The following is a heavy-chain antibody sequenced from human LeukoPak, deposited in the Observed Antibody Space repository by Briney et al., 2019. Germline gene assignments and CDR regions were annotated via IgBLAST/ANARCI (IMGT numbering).Heavy chain of an antibody. CDR1: GFTFSSYG. D-gene: IGHD5-24*01. CDR2: ISYDGSNK. Sequence: GGSLRLSCAASGFTFSSYGMPWVRQAPGKGLEWVAVISYDGSNKYYADSVKGRFTISRDNSKNTLYLQMNSLRAEDTAVYYCASGSMATITPDYFDYWGQGTLVTVSS. J-gene: IGHJ4*02. V-gene: IGHV3-30*03. CDR3: ASGSMATITPDYFDY.